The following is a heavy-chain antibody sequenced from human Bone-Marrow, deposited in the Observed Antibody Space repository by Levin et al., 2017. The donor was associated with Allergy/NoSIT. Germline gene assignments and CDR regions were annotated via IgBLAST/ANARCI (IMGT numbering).Heavy chain of an antibody. CDR2: IYSGDST. D-gene: IGHD2-8*01. CDR3: ARDLARYCSNGVCYTKDY. CDR1: GFTVSSNY. V-gene: IGHV3-53*01. J-gene: IGHJ4*02. Sequence: GESLKISCAASGFTVSSNYMSWVRQAPGKGLEWVSVIYSGDSTYYSDSVKGRFTISRDNSKNMLYLQMNSLRAEDTAMYYCARDLARYCSNGVCYTKDYWGQGTLVTVSS.